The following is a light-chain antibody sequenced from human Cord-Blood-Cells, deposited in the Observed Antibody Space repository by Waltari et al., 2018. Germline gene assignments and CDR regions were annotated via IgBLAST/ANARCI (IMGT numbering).Light chain of an antibody. CDR3: QQRSNWHPIT. CDR2: VAS. Sequence: EIVLTQSPATLSLSPGERATLSCRASQSVSSYLAWYQQKPGRAPRLLIYVASNRATGIPARFSGRGSGTDFTLTISSLEPEDFAVYYCQQRSNWHPITFGQGTRLEIK. J-gene: IGKJ5*01. V-gene: IGKV3-11*01. CDR1: QSVSSY.